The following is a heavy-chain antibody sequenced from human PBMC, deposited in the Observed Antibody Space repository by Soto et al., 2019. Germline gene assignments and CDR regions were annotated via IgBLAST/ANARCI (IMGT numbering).Heavy chain of an antibody. J-gene: IGHJ5*02. V-gene: IGHV4-39*01. Sequence: QLQLQESGPGLVKPSETLYLTCTVSGGSISRSTYYWGWIRQPPGQGLEWIVSIYYSGSTYYNPSLKSRVTISVDTSKNHFSLNLSSVTAADTAFYYCARHLRSPNWFDPWGQGTLVHVSS. D-gene: IGHD2-15*01. CDR2: IYYSGST. CDR3: ARHLRSPNWFDP. CDR1: GGSISRSTYY.